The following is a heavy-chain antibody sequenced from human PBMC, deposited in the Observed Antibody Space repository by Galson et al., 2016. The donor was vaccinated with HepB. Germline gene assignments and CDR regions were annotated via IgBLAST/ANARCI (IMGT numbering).Heavy chain of an antibody. CDR1: GIRFSDYY. CDR3: LANNYGDTGLGY. V-gene: IGHV3-72*01. D-gene: IGHD4-17*01. J-gene: IGHJ4*02. Sequence: SLRLSCAGYGIRFSDYYMDWVRQAPGKGLQWVCRIRLKTDGQSTDCAASLKDRFIISRDDSRNSVYLQMDSLKSEDTAVYYCLANNYGDTGLGYWGQGTMVTVSS. CDR2: IRLKTDGQST.